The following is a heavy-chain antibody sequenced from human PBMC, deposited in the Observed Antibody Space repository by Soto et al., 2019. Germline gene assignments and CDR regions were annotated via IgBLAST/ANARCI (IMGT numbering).Heavy chain of an antibody. V-gene: IGHV4-30-2*01. CDR1: GGSLSGATYS. J-gene: IGHJ4*02. CDR3: ARSREFDY. CDR2: IFPSGTT. Sequence: PSETLSLTCVVSGGSLSGATYSWNWIRQPPGKGLEWIGYIFPSGTTYYNPSLKSRVTISIDVSKNQFSLSLRSLTAAETAVYYCARSREFDYWSQGTLVTVSS. D-gene: IGHD6-13*01.